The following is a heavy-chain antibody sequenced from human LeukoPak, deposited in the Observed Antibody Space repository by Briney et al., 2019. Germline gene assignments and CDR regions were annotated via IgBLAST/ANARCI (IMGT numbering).Heavy chain of an antibody. CDR2: ISAYNGNT. J-gene: IGHJ4*02. V-gene: IGHV1-18*01. CDR1: GYTFIIYG. D-gene: IGHD3-10*01. Sequence: ASVKVSCKPSGYTFIIYGISWVRQAPGQGLEWMGWISAYNGNTNYAQKLQGRVTMTTDTSTSTAYMELRSLRSDDTAVYYCARVYGSGSHFDYWGQGTLVTVSS. CDR3: ARVYGSGSHFDY.